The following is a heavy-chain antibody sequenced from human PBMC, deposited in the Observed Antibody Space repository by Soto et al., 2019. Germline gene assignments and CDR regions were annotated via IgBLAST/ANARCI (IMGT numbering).Heavy chain of an antibody. D-gene: IGHD1-1*01. CDR2: IDPSDSYT. V-gene: IGHV5-10-1*01. CDR3: ARRRTDHDAFDI. J-gene: IGHJ3*02. Sequence: HGESLKISCKGSGYSFTSYWISWVRQMPGKGLEWMGRIDPSDSYTNYSPSFQGHVTISADKSISTAYLQWSSLKASDTAMYYCARRRTDHDAFDIWGQGTMVTVSS. CDR1: GYSFTSYW.